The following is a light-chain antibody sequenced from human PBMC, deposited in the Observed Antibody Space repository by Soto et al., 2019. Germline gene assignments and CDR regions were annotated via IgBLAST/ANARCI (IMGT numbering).Light chain of an antibody. Sequence: EIVLTQSPSTLSSFPGDRVTLSCRASQYINTRLAWYQHRPGQAPRRLIYQTSIRAAGIPARFSASGTGTDFTLTTSDVQPEDFAVYYCHQRQSWPRTFGQGTKVDI. J-gene: IGKJ1*01. CDR3: HQRQSWPRT. V-gene: IGKV3-11*01. CDR1: QYINTR. CDR2: QTS.